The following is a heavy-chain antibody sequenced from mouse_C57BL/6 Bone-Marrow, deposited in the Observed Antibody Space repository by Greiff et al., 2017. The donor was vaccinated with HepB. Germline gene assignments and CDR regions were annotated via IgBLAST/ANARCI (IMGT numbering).Heavy chain of an antibody. CDR2: ISSGGDYI. V-gene: IGHV5-9-1*02. J-gene: IGHJ2*01. Sequence: EVKLVDSGEGLVKPGGSLKLSCAASGFTFRSYAMSWVRQTPEKRLEWVAYISSGGDYIYYADTVKGRFTISRDNARNTLYLQMSSLKSEDTAMYYCTRDGTAQATLFDYWGQGTTLTVSS. CDR3: TRDGTAQATLFDY. CDR1: GFTFRSYA. D-gene: IGHD3-2*02.